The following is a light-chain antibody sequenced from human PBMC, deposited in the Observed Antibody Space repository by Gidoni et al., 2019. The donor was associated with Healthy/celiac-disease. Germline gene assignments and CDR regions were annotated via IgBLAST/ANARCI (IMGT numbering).Light chain of an antibody. V-gene: IGKV1-33*01. CDR2: DAS. CDR1: QDISNY. Sequence: DIQMTQSPSSLSASVGDSVTITCPASQDISNYFNWYQQKPGKAPKLLIYDASNLETGVPSRFSGSGSGTDFTFTISSLQPEDIATYYCQQYDNLPPLTFGGXTKVEIK. CDR3: QQYDNLPPLT. J-gene: IGKJ4*01.